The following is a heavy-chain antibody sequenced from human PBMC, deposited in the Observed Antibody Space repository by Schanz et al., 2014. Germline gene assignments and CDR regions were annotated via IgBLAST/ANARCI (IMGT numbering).Heavy chain of an antibody. J-gene: IGHJ4*02. CDR2: INPNSGET. CDR1: GYSFTEYF. V-gene: IGHV1-2*02. D-gene: IGHD5-12*01. CDR3: ARARYTGYDCSGY. Sequence: QVQLVQSGPAVKKPGASMKVSCLASGYSFTEYFLHWVRQAPGQGLEWMGWINPNSGETNYEQQFKCRVTLTGDTSISTAFMELSGLTSDETATYFCARARYTGYDCSGYWGQGTLLIVSS.